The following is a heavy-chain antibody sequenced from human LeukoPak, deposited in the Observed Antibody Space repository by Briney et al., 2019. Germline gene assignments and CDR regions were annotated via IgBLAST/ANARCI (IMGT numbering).Heavy chain of an antibody. CDR3: ARVTLDYGDYELGY. Sequence: GGSLRLSCAASGFPFSYYSMNWVRQAPGKGLEWVSYISSSSSYIYYADSVKGRFTISRDNAEHALYLQMNSLRAEDTAVYSCARVTLDYGDYELGYWGQGTLVIVSS. CDR1: GFPFSYYS. J-gene: IGHJ4*02. D-gene: IGHD4-17*01. V-gene: IGHV3-21*04. CDR2: ISSSSSYI.